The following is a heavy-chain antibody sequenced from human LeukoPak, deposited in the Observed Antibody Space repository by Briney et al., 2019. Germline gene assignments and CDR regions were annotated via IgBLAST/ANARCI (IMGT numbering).Heavy chain of an antibody. V-gene: IGHV3-30*04. CDR3: ARDAWNDFGYYFDY. J-gene: IGHJ4*02. Sequence: GGSLRLSCAASGFTFSSYAMHWVRQAPGKALEWVAVISYDGSNKYYADSVKGRFTISRDNSKNTLYLQMNSLRAEDTAVYYCARDAWNDFGYYFDYWGQGTLVTVSS. D-gene: IGHD1-1*01. CDR1: GFTFSSYA. CDR2: ISYDGSNK.